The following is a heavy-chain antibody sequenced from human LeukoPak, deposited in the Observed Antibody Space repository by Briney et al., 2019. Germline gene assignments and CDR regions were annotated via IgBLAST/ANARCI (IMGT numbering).Heavy chain of an antibody. CDR1: GGSINDYY. CDR3: ARDKNFDY. J-gene: IGHJ4*02. CDR2: IYYSGST. Sequence: PSETLSLTCTVSGGSINDYYWSWIRQPPGKGLEWIGYIYYSGSTNYNPSLKSRVTISVDTSGNQFSLKLSSVTAADTAVYYCARDKNFDYWGQGTLVTVSS. V-gene: IGHV4-59*01.